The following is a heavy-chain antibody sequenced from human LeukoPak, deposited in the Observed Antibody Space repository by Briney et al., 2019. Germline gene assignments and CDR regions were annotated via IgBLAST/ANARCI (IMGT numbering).Heavy chain of an antibody. CDR1: GFTFDDYA. V-gene: IGHV3-9*01. D-gene: IGHD5-12*01. CDR3: AKSKYGGYSGYDSLDY. J-gene: IGHJ4*02. CDR2: IRWNSGSI. Sequence: GRSLTLSCVASGFTFDDYAMHLVRQAPRKGLEWVSGIRWNSGSIGYADSAKGRFTISRDNAKNSLYLQMNSLRAEDTALYYCAKSKYGGYSGYDSLDYWGQGTLVTVSS.